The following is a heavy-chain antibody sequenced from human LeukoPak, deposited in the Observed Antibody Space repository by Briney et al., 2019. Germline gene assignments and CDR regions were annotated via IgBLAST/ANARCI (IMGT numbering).Heavy chain of an antibody. D-gene: IGHD6-13*01. J-gene: IGHJ5*02. V-gene: IGHV3-66*01. Sequence: GGSLRLSCAASGFTVSSNYMSWVRQAPGKGLEWVSVIYSGGSTYYADSVKGRFTISRDNSKNTLYLQMNSLRAEDTAVYYCAKDPLAAAGINWFDPWGQGTLVTVSS. CDR2: IYSGGST. CDR1: GFTVSSNY. CDR3: AKDPLAAAGINWFDP.